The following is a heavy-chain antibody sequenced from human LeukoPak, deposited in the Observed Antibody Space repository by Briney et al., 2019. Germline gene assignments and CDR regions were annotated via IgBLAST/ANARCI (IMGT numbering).Heavy chain of an antibody. CDR2: IYYSGST. D-gene: IGHD3-10*01. CDR1: GGSISSYY. V-gene: IGHV4-59*08. J-gene: IGHJ6*02. Sequence: PSETLSLTCTVSGGSISSYYWSWIRQPPGKGLEWIGYIYYSGSTNYNPSLKSRVTISVDTSKNQFSLKLSSVTAADTAVYYCARSGFGELLRFYYYYGMDVWGQGTTVTVSS. CDR3: ARSGFGELLRFYYYYGMDV.